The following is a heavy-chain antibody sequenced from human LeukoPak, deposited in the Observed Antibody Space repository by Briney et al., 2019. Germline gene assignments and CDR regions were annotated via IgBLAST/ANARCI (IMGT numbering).Heavy chain of an antibody. CDR3: AKRGVVIRVILVGFHKEAYYFDS. D-gene: IGHD3-22*01. J-gene: IGHJ4*02. CDR2: ISGSGGST. V-gene: IGHV3-23*01. CDR1: GITLSNYG. Sequence: GGSLRLSCAVSGITLSNYGMSWVRQAPGKGLEWAAGISGSGGSTNYADSVKGRFSIFRDNPRNTLYLQMNSLRAEDTAVYFCAKRGVVIRVILVGFHKEAYYFDSWGQGALVTVSS.